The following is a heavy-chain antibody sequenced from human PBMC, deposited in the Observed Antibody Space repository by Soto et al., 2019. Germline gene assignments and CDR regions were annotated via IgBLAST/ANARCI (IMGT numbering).Heavy chain of an antibody. Sequence: EVQLVESGGGLVQPGGSLRLSCAASGFTFSSYWMSWVRRAPGKGLEWVANIKQDGSEKYYVDSVKGRFTISRDNAKNSLYLQMNSLRAEDTAVYYCARELRITIFGVVINSFDYWGQGTLVTVSS. D-gene: IGHD3-3*01. CDR2: IKQDGSEK. CDR1: GFTFSSYW. V-gene: IGHV3-7*05. CDR3: ARELRITIFGVVINSFDY. J-gene: IGHJ4*02.